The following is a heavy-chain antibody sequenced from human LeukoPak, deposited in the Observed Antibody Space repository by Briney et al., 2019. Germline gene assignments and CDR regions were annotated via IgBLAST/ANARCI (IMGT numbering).Heavy chain of an antibody. CDR2: IHYSGST. D-gene: IGHD3-22*01. CDR3: ARASYSYDINGWVPFDY. J-gene: IGHJ4*02. V-gene: IGHV4-39*07. Sequence: SETLSLTCTVPLGSLSSNNYYWGWIRQPPGKGLEWLGSIHYSGSTYYNPSRKSRVAISVDTSKNQISLRLSSVTAADTAVYYCARASYSYDINGWVPFDYWGQGTLVTVSS. CDR1: LGSLSSNNYY.